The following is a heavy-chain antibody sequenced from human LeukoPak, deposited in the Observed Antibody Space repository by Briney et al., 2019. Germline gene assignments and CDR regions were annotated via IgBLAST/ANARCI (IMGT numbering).Heavy chain of an antibody. V-gene: IGHV3-30*02. CDR1: GFTFSSYG. D-gene: IGHD2-2*01. Sequence: PGGSLRLSCAASGFTFSSYGMHWVRQAPGKGLEWVAFIRYDGSNKYYADSVKGRFTISRDNSKNTLYLQMNSLRAEDTAVYYYAKDLVVVPAAKYNWFDPWGQGTLVTVSS. J-gene: IGHJ5*02. CDR3: AKDLVVVPAAKYNWFDP. CDR2: IRYDGSNK.